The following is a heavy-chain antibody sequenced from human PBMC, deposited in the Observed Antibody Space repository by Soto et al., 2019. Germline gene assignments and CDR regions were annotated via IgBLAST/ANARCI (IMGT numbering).Heavy chain of an antibody. CDR2: ISGLSSYI. V-gene: IGHV3-21*02. D-gene: IGHD1-1*01. CDR3: ARDPQQRLADSYYYGMDV. Sequence: EVQLVESGGGLVKPGGSLRLSCAASGFSFSRYGMNWVRQAPGKGLELVSSISGLSSYIYYADSMKGRFTVSRDNAKNSLYVQMNSLRAEDTAVYYCARDPQQRLADSYYYGMDVWGQGTTVIVSS. CDR1: GFSFSRYG. J-gene: IGHJ6*02.